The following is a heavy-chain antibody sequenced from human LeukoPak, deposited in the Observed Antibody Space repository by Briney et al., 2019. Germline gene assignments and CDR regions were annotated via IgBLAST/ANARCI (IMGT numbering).Heavy chain of an antibody. Sequence: ASVKVSCKASGYTFTGYYMHWVRQAPGQGLEWMGRINPNSGGTNYAQKFQGRVTMTRDTSISTAYMELSRLRSDDTAVYYCARETDYGDYPDYFDNWGQGTLVTVSS. V-gene: IGHV1-2*02. CDR2: INPNSGGT. CDR3: ARETDYGDYPDYFDN. J-gene: IGHJ4*02. CDR1: GYTFTGYY. D-gene: IGHD4-17*01.